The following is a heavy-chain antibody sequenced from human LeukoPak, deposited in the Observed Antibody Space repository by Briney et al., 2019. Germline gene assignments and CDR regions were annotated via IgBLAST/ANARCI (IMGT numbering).Heavy chain of an antibody. D-gene: IGHD6-19*01. CDR2: IAFDGSEK. V-gene: IGHV3-30*04. CDR3: AKGVSSGWYSLSDY. CDR1: GFTFTNFA. Sequence: GGSLRLSCVASGFTFTNFALHWVRQAPGKGLEWVALIAFDGSEKYYADSVKGRFTISRDNAKNSLYLQMNSLRAEDMALYYCAKGVSSGWYSLSDYWGQGTLVTVSS. J-gene: IGHJ4*02.